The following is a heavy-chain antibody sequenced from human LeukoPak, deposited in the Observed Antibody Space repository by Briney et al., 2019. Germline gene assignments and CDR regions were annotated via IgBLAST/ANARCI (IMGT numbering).Heavy chain of an antibody. CDR1: GFTFSSYA. V-gene: IGHV3-30*04. J-gene: IGHJ6*02. D-gene: IGHD3-10*01. Sequence: SGGSLRLSCAASGFTFSSYAMHWVRQAPGKGLEWVAVISYDGSNKYYADSVKGRFTISRDNSKNTLYLQMNSLRAEDTAVYYCARVFSGGSGSWDPYYYYYYGMDVWGQGTTVTVSS. CDR3: ARVFSGGSGSWDPYYYYYYGMDV. CDR2: ISYDGSNK.